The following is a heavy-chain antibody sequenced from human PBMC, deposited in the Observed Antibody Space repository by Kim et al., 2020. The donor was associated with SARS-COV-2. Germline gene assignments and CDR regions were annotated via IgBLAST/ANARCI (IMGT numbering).Heavy chain of an antibody. CDR3: VKGAVAGNDAFNM. J-gene: IGHJ3*02. D-gene: IGHD6-19*01. Sequence: YYADSVKGRLTISRDHSKNTLDLQMNSLRAEDTALYYCVKGAVAGNDAFNMWGQGTMVIVSS. V-gene: IGHV3-30-3*02.